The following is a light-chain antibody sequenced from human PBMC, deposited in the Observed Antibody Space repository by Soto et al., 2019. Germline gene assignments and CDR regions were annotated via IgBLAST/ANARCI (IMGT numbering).Light chain of an antibody. J-gene: IGLJ1*01. CDR3: GTWDSSLSAYV. CDR2: GNN. CDR1: SSNIGNNY. V-gene: IGLV1-51*01. Sequence: QSVLTQPLSVSAAPGQKVTISCSGSSSNIGNNYVSWYQQLPGTAPKLLIYGNNKRPSGIPDRFSGSKSGTSATLGITGLQTGDEADYYCGTWDSSLSAYVFGTGTKVTVL.